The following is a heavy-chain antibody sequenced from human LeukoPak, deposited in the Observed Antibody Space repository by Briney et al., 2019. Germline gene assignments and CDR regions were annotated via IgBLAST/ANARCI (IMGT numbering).Heavy chain of an antibody. V-gene: IGHV1-2*02. J-gene: IGHJ4*02. Sequence: ASVKVSCKASGYTFTGYYMHWVRQAPGQGLEWMGWINPNSGGTNYAQKFQGRVTMTRDTSISTACMELSSLRSEDTAVYYCARDPKDDTSGYYYFDYWGQGTLVTVSS. CDR1: GYTFTGYY. CDR3: ARDPKDDTSGYYYFDY. CDR2: INPNSGGT. D-gene: IGHD3-22*01.